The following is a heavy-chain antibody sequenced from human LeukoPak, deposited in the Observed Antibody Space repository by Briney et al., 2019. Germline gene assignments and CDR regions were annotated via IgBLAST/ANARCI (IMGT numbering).Heavy chain of an antibody. CDR3: ARDWNRYVY. CDR1: GASISSTSYY. V-gene: IGHV4-39*07. D-gene: IGHD1-1*01. Sequence: SDTLSLTCTVSGASISSTSYYWGWIRQPPGKGLEWIGRTYYRETTYYNPSLKSRVPISVDTSKNQFSLQLSSVTAADTAVYYWARDWNRYVYWGEGTLVTVS. J-gene: IGHJ4*02. CDR2: TYYRETT.